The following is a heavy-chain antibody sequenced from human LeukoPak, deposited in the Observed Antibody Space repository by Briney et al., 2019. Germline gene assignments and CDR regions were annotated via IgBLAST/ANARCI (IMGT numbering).Heavy chain of an antibody. Sequence: ASVKVSCKASGYTFTSYGISWVRQAPGQGLEWMGWISAYNGNTNYAQKLQGRVTMTTDTSTTTAYMELRSLTSDDTAVYFCARALFGNDRVSFTEFDFWGQGTQVTVSS. CDR3: ARALFGNDRVSFTEFDF. CDR2: ISAYNGNT. D-gene: IGHD1-1*01. J-gene: IGHJ4*02. V-gene: IGHV1-18*01. CDR1: GYTFTSYG.